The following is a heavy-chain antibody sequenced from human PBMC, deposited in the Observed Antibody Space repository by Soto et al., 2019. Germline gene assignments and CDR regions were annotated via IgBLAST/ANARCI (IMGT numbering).Heavy chain of an antibody. CDR1: GGSISSYY. CDR2: IYYSGST. V-gene: IGHV4-59*01. CDR3: ARAPNYGSGSPDP. D-gene: IGHD3-10*01. Sequence: PSETLSLTCTVSGGSISSYYWSWIRQPPGKGLEWIGYIYYSGSTNYNPPLKSRVTISVDTSKNQFSLKLSSVTAADTAVYYCARAPNYGSGSPDPWGQGTLVTVSS. J-gene: IGHJ5*02.